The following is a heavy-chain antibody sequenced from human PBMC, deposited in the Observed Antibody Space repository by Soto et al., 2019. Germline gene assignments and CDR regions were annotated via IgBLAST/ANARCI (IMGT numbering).Heavy chain of an antibody. D-gene: IGHD1-26*01. CDR2: IYYSGST. J-gene: IGHJ4*02. CDR3: ARLSNSGSYFDY. V-gene: IGHV4-59*08. CDR1: GGSISSYY. Sequence: SETLSLTCTVSGGSISSYYWSWIRQPPGKGLEWIGYIYYSGSTNYNPSLKSRVTISVDTSKNQFSLKLSSVTAADTAVYYCARLSNSGSYFDYWGQGTLVTVSS.